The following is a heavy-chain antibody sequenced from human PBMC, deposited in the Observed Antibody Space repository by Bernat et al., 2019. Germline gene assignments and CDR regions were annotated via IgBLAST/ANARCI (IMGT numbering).Heavy chain of an antibody. Sequence: EVQLVESGGGFVQPGGSLRLSCAASGFTFSNYWMHWVRQAPGKGLVWVSRISSDGSTTSYADSVKGRFTISRDNAKNTLFLQMNSLSAEDTAVYFCAREGSDTPYNWCDTWGQGTLVTVSS. CDR1: GFTFSNYW. CDR3: AREGSDTPYNWCDT. J-gene: IGHJ5*02. CDR2: ISSDGSTT. V-gene: IGHV3-74*01. D-gene: IGHD5-18*01.